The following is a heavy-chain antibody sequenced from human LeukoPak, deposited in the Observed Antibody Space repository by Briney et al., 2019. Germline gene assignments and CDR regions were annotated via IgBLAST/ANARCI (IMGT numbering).Heavy chain of an antibody. CDR3: ARSAPNWGVLEGPDY. Sequence: GESLKISCKGSGYSFTSYWIGWVRQMPGKGLEWMGIIYPGDSDTRYSPSFQGQVTISADKSISTAYLQWSSLKASDTAMYYCARSAPNWGVLEGPDYWGQGTLVTVSS. D-gene: IGHD7-27*01. J-gene: IGHJ4*02. CDR1: GYSFTSYW. CDR2: IYPGDSDT. V-gene: IGHV5-51*01.